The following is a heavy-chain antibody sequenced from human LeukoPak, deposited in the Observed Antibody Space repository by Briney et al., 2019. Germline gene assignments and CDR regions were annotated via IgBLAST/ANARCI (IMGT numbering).Heavy chain of an antibody. CDR1: GFAFSSYN. J-gene: IGHJ4*02. V-gene: IGHV3-21*06. Sequence: GGSLRLSCAASGFAFSSYNMKWVRQAPGKGLEWVSFISTTSTYIYYADSVKGRFTVSRDNSKNLLYLQMDSLRVEDTAVYYCARAGTCSSTSCDGGIEYWGQGTLVTVSS. CDR2: ISTTSTYI. D-gene: IGHD2-2*01. CDR3: ARAGTCSSTSCDGGIEY.